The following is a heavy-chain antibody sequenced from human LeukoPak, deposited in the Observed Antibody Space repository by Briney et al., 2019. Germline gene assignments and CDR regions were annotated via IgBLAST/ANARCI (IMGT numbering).Heavy chain of an antibody. CDR3: ARENYDYSHYYYYMDV. Sequence: SETLSLTCTVSGGSISNYYWSWIRQPAGKGLEWIGRIYSSGTTNYNPSLKSRVTLSLDTSKNQFSLKLRFVTAADTAVYYCARENYDYSHYYYYMDVWGKGTTVTVSS. CDR2: IYSSGTT. D-gene: IGHD3-3*01. V-gene: IGHV4-4*07. J-gene: IGHJ6*03. CDR1: GGSISNYY.